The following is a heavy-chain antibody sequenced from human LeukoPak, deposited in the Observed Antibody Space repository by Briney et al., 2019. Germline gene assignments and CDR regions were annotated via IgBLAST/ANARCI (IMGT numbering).Heavy chain of an antibody. Sequence: GGSLRLSCAASGFTVSSNYMSWVRQAPGKGLEWVSVIYSCGSTYYADSVKGRFTISRDNSKNTLYLQMNSLRAEDTAVYYCARHYDFWSGYYPQGCMDVWGQGTTVTVSS. CDR3: ARHYDFWSGYYPQGCMDV. D-gene: IGHD3-3*01. J-gene: IGHJ6*02. V-gene: IGHV3-66*03. CDR1: GFTVSSNY. CDR2: IYSCGST.